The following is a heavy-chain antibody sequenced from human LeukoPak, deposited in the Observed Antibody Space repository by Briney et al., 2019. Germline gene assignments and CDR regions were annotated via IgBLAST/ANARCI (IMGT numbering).Heavy chain of an antibody. CDR2: INPNSGGS. V-gene: IGHV1-2*02. CDR3: ARDRVVTAVRNHFHY. J-gene: IGHJ4*02. D-gene: IGHD2-21*02. CDR1: GYSFIDYY. Sequence: ASVKVSCKSSGYSFIDYYIHWVRQAPGQGLEWTGWINPNSGGSNSAQKFHGRVTMTRDTSLNTVYMQLSGLTSDDTALYYCARDRVVTAVRNHFHYWGQGTLVTVSS.